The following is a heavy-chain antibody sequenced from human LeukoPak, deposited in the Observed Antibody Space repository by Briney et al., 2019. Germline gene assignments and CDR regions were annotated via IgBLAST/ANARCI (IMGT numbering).Heavy chain of an antibody. V-gene: IGHV3-23*01. Sequence: PGGSLRLSCAASGFSFSNYAMTWVRQAPGQGLEWVSSISSGGIDTYYVDSVKGRFTISRDNSKKTLYLQMNSLRAEDTAVYYCAKLWGKAAAGNFDHWGQGTLVTVSS. CDR1: GFSFSNYA. D-gene: IGHD6-13*01. CDR2: ISSGGIDT. CDR3: AKLWGKAAAGNFDH. J-gene: IGHJ4*02.